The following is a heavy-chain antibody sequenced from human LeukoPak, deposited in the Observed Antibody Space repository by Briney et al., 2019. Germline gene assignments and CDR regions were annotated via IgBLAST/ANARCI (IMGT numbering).Heavy chain of an antibody. J-gene: IGHJ5*02. Sequence: GASVKVSCKASGYTFTGDLIHWVRQAPGQGLEWMGWINSDSGGTNYARKFQGRVTMTRDTSISTAYMELSSLRSDDTAVFYCARGNIATRRGENWFDPWGQGTLATVSS. V-gene: IGHV1-2*02. D-gene: IGHD6-6*01. CDR2: INSDSGGT. CDR1: GYTFTGDL. CDR3: ARGNIATRRGENWFDP.